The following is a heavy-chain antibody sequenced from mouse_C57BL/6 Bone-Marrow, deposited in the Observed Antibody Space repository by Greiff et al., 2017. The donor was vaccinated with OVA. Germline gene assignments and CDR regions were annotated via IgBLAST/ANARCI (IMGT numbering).Heavy chain of an antibody. D-gene: IGHD2-5*01. CDR3: ARRPTIVTPYDFDD. CDR2: IYPGSGST. J-gene: IGHJ2*01. CDR1: GYTFTSYW. Sequence: QVQLQQSGAELVKPGASVTMSCKASGYTFTSYWITWVKQRPGQGLEWIGDIYPGSGSTNYNEKFKSKATLTVDTSSSTAYMQLSSLTSEDSAVYYCARRPTIVTPYDFDDWGKGPTLTVAS. V-gene: IGHV1-55*01.